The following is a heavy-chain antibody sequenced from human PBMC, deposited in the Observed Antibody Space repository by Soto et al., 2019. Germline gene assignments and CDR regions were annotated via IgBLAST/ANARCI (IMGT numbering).Heavy chain of an antibody. D-gene: IGHD2-2*01. J-gene: IGHJ5*02. Sequence: SVKVSCKASGGTFSSYAISWVRQAPGQGLEWMGGIIPIFGTANYAQKFQGRVTITADKSTSTAYMELSSLRSEDTAVYYCAGQVVPAAYNWFDPWGQGTLVTVSS. V-gene: IGHV1-69*06. CDR3: AGQVVPAAYNWFDP. CDR1: GGTFSSYA. CDR2: IIPIFGTA.